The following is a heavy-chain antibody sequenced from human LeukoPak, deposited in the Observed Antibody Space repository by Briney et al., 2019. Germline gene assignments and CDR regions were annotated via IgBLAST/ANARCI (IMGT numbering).Heavy chain of an antibody. D-gene: IGHD3-22*01. CDR1: GFTFSSYS. CDR3: AREGRGYKVAKFDY. J-gene: IGHJ4*02. V-gene: IGHV3-7*01. CDR2: IKQDGSEK. Sequence: AGGSLRLSCAASGFTFSSYSMSWVRQAPGKGLEWVANIKQDGSEKYYVDSVKGRFTISRDNAKNSLYLQMNSLRAEDTAVYYCAREGRGYKVAKFDYWGQGTLVTVSS.